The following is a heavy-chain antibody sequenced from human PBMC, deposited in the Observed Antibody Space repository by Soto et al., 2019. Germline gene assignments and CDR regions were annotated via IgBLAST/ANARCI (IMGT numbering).Heavy chain of an antibody. CDR1: GGSISSYR. D-gene: IGHD1-7*01. J-gene: IGHJ5*02. V-gene: IGHV4-4*07. CDR2: LNTYGNT. CDR3: GRESGETWDYEAS. Sequence: SETLSLTCTVSGGSISSYRWSWIRQPAGKGLEWIGRLNTYGNTHYNPSLKSRVTVPVDTSRNQFFLTLRSVTAADSAVYHCGRESGETWDYEASWSQGTPVTVSS.